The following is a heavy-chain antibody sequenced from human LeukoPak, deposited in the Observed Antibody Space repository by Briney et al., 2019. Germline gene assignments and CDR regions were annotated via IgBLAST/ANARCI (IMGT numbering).Heavy chain of an antibody. D-gene: IGHD3-16*01. CDR2: IYYSGST. CDR3: ARETSQKGAHYMDV. Sequence: PSETLSLTCTVSSYSISSHYYWSWIRQPPGKGLEWIGYIYYSGSTNYNPSLKSRVTISVDTSKNQFSLKLSSVTAADTAVYYCARETSQKGAHYMDVWGKGTTVTISS. J-gene: IGHJ6*03. CDR1: SYSISSHYY. V-gene: IGHV4-59*01.